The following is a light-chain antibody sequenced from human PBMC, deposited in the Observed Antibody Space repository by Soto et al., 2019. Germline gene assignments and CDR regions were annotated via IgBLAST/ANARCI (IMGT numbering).Light chain of an antibody. J-gene: IGKJ2*01. V-gene: IGKV3-20*01. Sequence: EIVLTQSPGTLSLSPGERATLSCRASQSVCSSCIAWYQQKPGQAPRVLIYGASTRATGIPDRFSGSGSGTDFTLTISRLEPEDFVVYYCQQYGSSPGNTFGQWTKVEIK. CDR1: QSVCSSC. CDR2: GAS. CDR3: QQYGSSPGNT.